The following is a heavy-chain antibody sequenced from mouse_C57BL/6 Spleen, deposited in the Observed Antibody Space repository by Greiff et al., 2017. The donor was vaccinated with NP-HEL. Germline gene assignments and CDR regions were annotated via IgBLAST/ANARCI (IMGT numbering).Heavy chain of an antibody. CDR3: ARSNWDLYWYFDV. J-gene: IGHJ1*03. CDR1: GYTFTDYY. CDR2: INPNNGGT. V-gene: IGHV1-26*01. Sequence: EVQLQQSGPELVKPGASVKISYKASGYTFTDYYMNWVKQSHGKSLEWIGDINPNNGGTSYNQKFKGKATLTVDKSSSTAYMELRSLTSEDSAVYYGARSNWDLYWYFDVWGTGTTVTVSS. D-gene: IGHD4-1*01.